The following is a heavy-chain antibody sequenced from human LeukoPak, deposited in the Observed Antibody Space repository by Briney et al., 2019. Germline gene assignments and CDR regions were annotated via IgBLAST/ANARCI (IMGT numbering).Heavy chain of an antibody. J-gene: IGHJ4*02. CDR3: AKDDSGYDSGITDY. Sequence: GRSLRLSCAASGFTFSSYGMHWVRQAPGKGLEWVAVIWYDGSNKYYADSAKGRFTISRDNSKNTLYLQMNSLRAEDTAVYYCAKDDSGYDSGITDYWGQGTLVTVSS. V-gene: IGHV3-33*06. CDR1: GFTFSSYG. D-gene: IGHD5-12*01. CDR2: IWYDGSNK.